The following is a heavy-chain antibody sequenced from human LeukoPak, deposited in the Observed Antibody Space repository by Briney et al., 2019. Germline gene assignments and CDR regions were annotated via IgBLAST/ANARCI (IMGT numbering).Heavy chain of an antibody. D-gene: IGHD4-11*01. Sequence: ASVKVSCKASGYTFTSYDINWVRQATGQGLEWMGWMNPNSGNTGYAQKFQGRVTMTRNTSISTAYMELSSLRSEDTAVYYCARHNYRGNRSPPYYYYMGVWGKGTTVTVSS. CDR1: GYTFTSYD. CDR2: MNPNSGNT. CDR3: ARHNYRGNRSPPYYYYMGV. J-gene: IGHJ6*03. V-gene: IGHV1-8*01.